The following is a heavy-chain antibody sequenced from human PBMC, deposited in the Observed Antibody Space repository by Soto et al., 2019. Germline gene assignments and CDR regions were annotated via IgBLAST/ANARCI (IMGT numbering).Heavy chain of an antibody. CDR1: GFTVTTKY. J-gene: IGHJ4*02. CDR2: IYDGDKR. Sequence: EVQLVESGGGLVQPGGSLRLSCAASGFTVTTKYMSWFRQAPGAGLEWVSVIYDGDKRNYANSVKDRFRSSRDRSKNTLYLKLASLRGEDTAVYYFVTGRGKAVGPYWGPGALVTVSS. CDR3: VTGRGKAVGPY. V-gene: IGHV3-66*01. D-gene: IGHD3-16*01.